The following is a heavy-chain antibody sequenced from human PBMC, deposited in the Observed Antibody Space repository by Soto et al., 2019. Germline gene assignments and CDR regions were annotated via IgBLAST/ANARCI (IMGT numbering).Heavy chain of an antibody. Sequence: PGGSLRLSCVTSGLTFRSYWMHWVRQAPGKGLEWVSVISSSGTDTYYADSVKGRFIISRDNSKNTLYLQMNSLRAEDTAVYYCAKQHGYADYWGQGTLVTVSS. D-gene: IGHD5-18*01. CDR3: AKQHGYADY. CDR1: GLTFRSYW. V-gene: IGHV3-23*01. CDR2: ISSSGTDT. J-gene: IGHJ4*02.